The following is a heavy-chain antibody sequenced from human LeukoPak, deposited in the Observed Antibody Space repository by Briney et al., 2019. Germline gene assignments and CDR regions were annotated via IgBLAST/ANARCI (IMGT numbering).Heavy chain of an antibody. Sequence: SETLSLTCAVSGGSLSNDQWWSWVRQPPGKGLEWIGEINHSGSANYNPSLRSRVAISIEKSKDQFSLKLSSVTAADTAIYYCARAGVWSPAVWGQGALVTVSS. D-gene: IGHD2-8*02. CDR1: GGSLSNDQW. CDR3: ARAGVWSPAV. CDR2: INHSGSA. J-gene: IGHJ4*02. V-gene: IGHV4-4*02.